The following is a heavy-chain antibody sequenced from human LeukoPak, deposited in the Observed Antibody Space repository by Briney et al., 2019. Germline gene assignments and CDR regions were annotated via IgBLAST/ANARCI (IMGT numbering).Heavy chain of an antibody. V-gene: IGHV3-33*01. CDR1: GFTFSSYD. J-gene: IGHJ4*02. CDR3: ARGVGGSYLFDY. Sequence: PGGSLRLSCAASGFTFSSYDMHWVRQAPGKGLEWVAVIWYDGTNKYYADSVKGRFTISRDNSKNTLYLQMNSLRAEDTAVYYCARGVGGSYLFDYWGQGTLVTVSS. D-gene: IGHD1-26*01. CDR2: IWYDGTNK.